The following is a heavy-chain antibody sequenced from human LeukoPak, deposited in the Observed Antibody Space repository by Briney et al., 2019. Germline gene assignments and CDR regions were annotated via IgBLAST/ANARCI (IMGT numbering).Heavy chain of an antibody. CDR3: ARHSGMTTVTAYLDC. Sequence: PSETLSLTXTVSGGSISSSSYYWGWICQPPGKGLQWIGCIYYSGDTYYNPSLKSRVTISVDTSKNQFSLKLSSVTAADTAVYYCARHSGMTTVTAYLDCWGQGTLVTVSS. CDR1: GGSISSSSYY. D-gene: IGHD4-17*01. CDR2: IYYSGDT. V-gene: IGHV4-39*01. J-gene: IGHJ4*02.